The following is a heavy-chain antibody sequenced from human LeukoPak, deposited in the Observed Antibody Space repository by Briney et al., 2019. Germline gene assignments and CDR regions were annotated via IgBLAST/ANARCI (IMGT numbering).Heavy chain of an antibody. J-gene: IGHJ4*02. Sequence: GESLKISCKGSGYSFTSYWIGWVRQMPGKGLEWMGIIYPSDSDTRYSPSFQGQVTISADKSISTAYLQWSSLKASDTAMYYCAREEDCSSTSCHPGYWGQGTLVTVSS. V-gene: IGHV5-51*01. CDR2: IYPSDSDT. CDR3: AREEDCSSTSCHPGY. CDR1: GYSFTSYW. D-gene: IGHD2-2*01.